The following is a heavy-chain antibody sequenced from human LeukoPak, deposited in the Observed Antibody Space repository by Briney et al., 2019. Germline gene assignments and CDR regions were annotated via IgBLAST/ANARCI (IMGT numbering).Heavy chain of an antibody. V-gene: IGHV5-51*01. J-gene: IGHJ4*02. CDR2: IYPGDSDT. CDR1: GYSFATYW. D-gene: IGHD6-13*01. CDR3: ARQGSSASAVDY. Sequence: GESLKISCKGSGYSFATYWIAWVRQMPGKGLEWMGIIYPGDSDTRYSPSFQGQVTISADKSISTAYLQWSSLKALDTAMYYCARQGSSASAVDYWGQGTLVTVSS.